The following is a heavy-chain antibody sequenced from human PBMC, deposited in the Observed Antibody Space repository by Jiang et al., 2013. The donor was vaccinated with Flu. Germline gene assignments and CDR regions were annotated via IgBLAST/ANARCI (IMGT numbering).Heavy chain of an antibody. V-gene: IGHV3-30*04. CDR3: ARERGSYGQYYFDY. CDR2: ISYDGSNK. D-gene: IGHD1-26*01. Sequence: GKGLEWVAVISYDGSNKYYADSVKGRFTISRDNSKNTLYLQMNSLRAEDTVVYYCARERGSYGQYYFDYWGQGTLVTVSS. J-gene: IGHJ4*02.